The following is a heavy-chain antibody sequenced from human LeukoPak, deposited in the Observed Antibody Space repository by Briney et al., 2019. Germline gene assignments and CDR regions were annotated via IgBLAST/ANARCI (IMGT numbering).Heavy chain of an antibody. Sequence: KTSETLSLTCTVSGGSISSYYWSWIRQPPGKGLEWIGYIYYSGSTNYNPSLKSRVTISVDTSKNQFSLKLSSVTAADTAVYYCARDRVGQQLVGRNYYYYMDVWGKGTTVTISS. CDR3: ARDRVGQQLVGRNYYYYMDV. CDR1: GGSISSYY. D-gene: IGHD6-13*01. CDR2: IYYSGST. J-gene: IGHJ6*03. V-gene: IGHV4-59*13.